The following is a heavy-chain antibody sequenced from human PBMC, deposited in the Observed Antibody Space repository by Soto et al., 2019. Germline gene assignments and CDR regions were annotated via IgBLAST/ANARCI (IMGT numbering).Heavy chain of an antibody. CDR3: ARHIPESGTFTFDI. V-gene: IGHV4-30-4*01. CDR2: IYYSGST. J-gene: IGHJ3*02. CDR1: GCSISSGDYY. Sequence: SETLSLTCSVSGCSISSGDYYWSCIRQPPGKGLEWIGYIYYSGSTDYNPSLKNRVSISVDMSKNQFSLNLRSVTAADSAVYYCARHIPESGTFTFDIWGQGTMVT. D-gene: IGHD1-1*01.